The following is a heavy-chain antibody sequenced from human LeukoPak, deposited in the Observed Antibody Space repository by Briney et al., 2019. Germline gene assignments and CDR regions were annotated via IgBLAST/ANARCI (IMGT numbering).Heavy chain of an antibody. CDR3: AKDSDYYGSGSYYTN. CDR2: ISWNSGSI. D-gene: IGHD3-10*01. J-gene: IGHJ4*02. CDR1: GFTFDDYA. Sequence: GRSLRLSCAASGFTFDDYAMHWVRQAPVKGLEWVSGISWNSGSIGYADSVKGRFTISRDNAKNSLYLQMNSLRAEDTALYYCAKDSDYYGSGSYYTNWGQGTLVTVSS. V-gene: IGHV3-9*01.